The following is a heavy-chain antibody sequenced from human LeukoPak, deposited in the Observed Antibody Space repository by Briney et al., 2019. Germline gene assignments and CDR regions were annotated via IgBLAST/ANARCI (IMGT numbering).Heavy chain of an antibody. J-gene: IGHJ4*02. CDR3: ARAWGGASWAFFDQ. Sequence: GGSLRLSCAASGFTFSSYWMSWVRQAPGKGLEWVANIKQDGSEKYYVDSVKGRFTISRDNAKNSVYLQMNSLRAEDTTVYYCARAWGGASWAFFDQWGQGTLVTVSS. D-gene: IGHD7-27*01. V-gene: IGHV3-7*01. CDR1: GFTFSSYW. CDR2: IKQDGSEK.